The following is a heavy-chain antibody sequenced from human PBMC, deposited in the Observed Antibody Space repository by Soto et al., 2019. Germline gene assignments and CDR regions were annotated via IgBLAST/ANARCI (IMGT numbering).Heavy chain of an antibody. D-gene: IGHD5-12*01. CDR3: ARDMGGYDSYFDY. J-gene: IGHJ4*02. CDR2: IYYSGST. Sequence: PSETLSLTCTVSGGSISSGGYYWSWIRQHPGKGLEWTGYIYYSGSTYYNPSLKSRVTISVDTSKNQFSLKLSSVTAADTAVYHCARDMGGYDSYFDYWGQGTLVTVSS. V-gene: IGHV4-31*03. CDR1: GGSISSGGYY.